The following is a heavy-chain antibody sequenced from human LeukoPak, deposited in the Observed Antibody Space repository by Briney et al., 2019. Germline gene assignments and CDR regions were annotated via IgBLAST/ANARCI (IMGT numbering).Heavy chain of an antibody. CDR1: GYTFTSYG. CDR3: ARSGSSGWSYFDYYGMDV. J-gene: IGHJ6*02. Sequence: GASVKVSCKASGYTFTSYGISWVRRAPGQGLEWMGWISAYNGNTNYAQKLQGRVTMTTDTSTSTAYMELRSLRSDDTAVYYCARSGSSGWSYFDYYGMDVWGQGTTVTVSS. CDR2: ISAYNGNT. D-gene: IGHD6-19*01. V-gene: IGHV1-18*01.